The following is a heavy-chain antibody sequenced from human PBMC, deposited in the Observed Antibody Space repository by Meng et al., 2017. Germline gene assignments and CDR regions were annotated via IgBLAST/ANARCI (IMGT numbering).Heavy chain of an antibody. V-gene: IGHV4-59*01. CDR3: ARGSSGYYYKEYGMDV. CDR1: GGSISSYY. J-gene: IGHJ6*02. Sequence: SETLSLTCTVSGGSISSYYWSWIRQPPGKGLEWIGYIYYSGSTNYNPSLKSRVTISVDTSKNQFSLKLSSVTAADTAVYYCARGSSGYYYKEYGMDVWGQGTKVT. D-gene: IGHD6-19*01. CDR2: IYYSGST.